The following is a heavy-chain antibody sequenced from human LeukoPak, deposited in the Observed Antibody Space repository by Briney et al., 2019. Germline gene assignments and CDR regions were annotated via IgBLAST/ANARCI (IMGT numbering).Heavy chain of an antibody. CDR3: VRGMSTPGVDH. CDR2: ISHDGTVT. CDR1: GFTFSTYV. D-gene: IGHD4-23*01. Sequence: PGGSLRLSCVVSGFTFSTYVMHWVRQAPGKGLMWVSRISHDGTVTSYADSVRGRFTVSRDNAKNTLYLQMNSLRAEDTAVYYCVRGMSTPGVDHWGQGTLVIVSS. V-gene: IGHV3-74*01. J-gene: IGHJ4*02.